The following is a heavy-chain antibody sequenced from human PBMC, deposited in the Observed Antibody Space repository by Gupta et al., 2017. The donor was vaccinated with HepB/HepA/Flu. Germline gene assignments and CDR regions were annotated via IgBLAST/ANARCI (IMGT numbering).Heavy chain of an antibody. V-gene: IGHV3-30-3*01. J-gene: IGHJ4*02. CDR1: GFTFSSYA. CDR2: ISYDGSNK. Sequence: QVQLVESGGGVVQPGRSLRLSCAASGFTFSSYAMHWVRQAPGKGLEWVAVISYDGSNKYYADSVKGRFTISRDNSKNTLYLQMNSLRAEDTAMYDCARDWIGYSSGWYSSYFDYWGQGTLVTVSS. CDR3: ARDWIGYSSGWYSSYFDY. D-gene: IGHD6-19*01.